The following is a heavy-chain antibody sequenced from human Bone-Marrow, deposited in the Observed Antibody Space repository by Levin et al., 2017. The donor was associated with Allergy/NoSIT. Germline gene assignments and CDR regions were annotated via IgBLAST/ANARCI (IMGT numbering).Heavy chain of an antibody. Sequence: GGSLRLSCAASGFKFRNHDIHWVRQAPGKGLEWVTVISNDGNKKSYGDSVKGRFIISRDNSKNTVYLQMNSLRDDDTAIYYCVRDQEDASRWFGETPEGAFDIWGQGTMVIVSS. CDR3: VRDQEDASRWFGETPEGAFDI. J-gene: IGHJ3*02. V-gene: IGHV3-30-3*01. CDR1: GFKFRNHD. D-gene: IGHD3-10*01. CDR2: ISNDGNKK.